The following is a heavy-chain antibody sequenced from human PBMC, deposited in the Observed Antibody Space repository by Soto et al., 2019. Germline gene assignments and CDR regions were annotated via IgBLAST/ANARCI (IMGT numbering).Heavy chain of an antibody. CDR1: GFSLSTSGVG. CDR2: IYWDDDK. V-gene: IGHV2-5*02. D-gene: IGHD6-13*01. Sequence: QITLKESGPTLVKPTQTLTLTCTFSGFSLSTSGVGVGWIRQPPGKALEWLALIYWDDDKRYSPSLKSRLTITKDTSKNQVVLTMTNMDPVDTATYYCAQGYSSSWNNWFDPWGQGTLVTVSS. J-gene: IGHJ5*02. CDR3: AQGYSSSWNNWFDP.